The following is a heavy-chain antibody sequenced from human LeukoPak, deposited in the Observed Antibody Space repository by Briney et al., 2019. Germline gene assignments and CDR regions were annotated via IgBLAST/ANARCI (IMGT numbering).Heavy chain of an antibody. CDR3: AREGCSSTSCYIVNWFDP. CDR2: IWHDGSNK. D-gene: IGHD2-2*02. Sequence: PGGSLRLSCAASGFTFSSYGMHWVRQAPGKGLEWVAVIWHDGSNKYYADSVKGRFTISRDNSKNTLYLQMNSLRAEDTAVYYCAREGCSSTSCYIVNWFDPWGQGTLVTVSS. V-gene: IGHV3-33*01. J-gene: IGHJ5*02. CDR1: GFTFSSYG.